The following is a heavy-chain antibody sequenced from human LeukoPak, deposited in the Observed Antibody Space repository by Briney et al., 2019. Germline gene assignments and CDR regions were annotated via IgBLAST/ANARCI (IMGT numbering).Heavy chain of an antibody. CDR3: ARGVYPDYFQH. CDR2: IYSGGST. J-gene: IGHJ1*01. D-gene: IGHD1-14*01. Sequence: PGGSLRLSCAASGFTVFSDNMSWVRQAPGKGLEWVSVIYSGGSTYYADSVKGRFTISRDNSKNTLYLQMNSLRAEDTAVYYCARGVYPDYFQHWGQGTLVTVSS. V-gene: IGHV3-66*02. CDR1: GFTVFSDN.